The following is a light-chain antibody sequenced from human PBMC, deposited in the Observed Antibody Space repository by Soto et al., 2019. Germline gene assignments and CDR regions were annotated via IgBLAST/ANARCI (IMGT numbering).Light chain of an antibody. CDR1: QSISSW. Sequence: DIQMTQSPSTLSASVGDRVTITGLARQSISSWLAWYQQKPGKAPKLLIYKASSLESGVPSRFSGSESGTEFTLTIRSLQPDDFATYYCQQYNSYSPYTFGQGTKLEI. CDR3: QQYNSYSPYT. CDR2: KAS. V-gene: IGKV1-5*03. J-gene: IGKJ2*01.